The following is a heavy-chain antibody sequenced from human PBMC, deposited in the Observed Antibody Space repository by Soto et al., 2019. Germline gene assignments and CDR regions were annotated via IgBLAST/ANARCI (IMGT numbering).Heavy chain of an antibody. Sequence: SETLSLTCAVSSGSISSSNWWSWVRQPPGKGLEWIGEIYHSGSTNYNPSLKSRVTISVDKSKNQFSLKLSSVTAADTAVYYCAREEGDCSSTSCSLGYWGQGTLVTGSS. CDR2: IYHSGST. D-gene: IGHD2-2*01. V-gene: IGHV4-4*02. J-gene: IGHJ4*02. CDR3: AREEGDCSSTSCSLGY. CDR1: SGSISSSNW.